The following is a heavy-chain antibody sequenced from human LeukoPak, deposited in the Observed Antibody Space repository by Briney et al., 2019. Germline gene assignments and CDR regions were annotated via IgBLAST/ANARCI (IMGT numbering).Heavy chain of an antibody. CDR1: GYTFTSYD. CDR3: ARVQRGIAAAGLYYYYYMDV. CDR2: MNPNSGNT. D-gene: IGHD6-13*01. Sequence: ASVKVSCKASGYTFTSYDINWVRQATGQGLEWMGWMNPNSGNTGYAQKFQGRVTITRNTSISTAYMELSSLRSEDTAVYYCARVQRGIAAAGLYYYYYMDVWGKGTTVTVSS. V-gene: IGHV1-8*01. J-gene: IGHJ6*03.